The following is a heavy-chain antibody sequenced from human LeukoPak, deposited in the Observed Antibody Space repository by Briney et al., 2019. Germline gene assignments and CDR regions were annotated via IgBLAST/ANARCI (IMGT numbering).Heavy chain of an antibody. J-gene: IGHJ3*02. CDR3: ASYIVVVPAATGRNDAFDI. D-gene: IGHD2-2*01. Sequence: SVKVSCKASGGTFSSYAISWVRQAPGQGLEWMGGIIPIFGTANYAQKFQGRVTITADKSTSTAYMELSSLRSEDTAVYYCASYIVVVPAATGRNDAFDIWGQGTMVTVSS. V-gene: IGHV1-69*06. CDR2: IIPIFGTA. CDR1: GGTFSSYA.